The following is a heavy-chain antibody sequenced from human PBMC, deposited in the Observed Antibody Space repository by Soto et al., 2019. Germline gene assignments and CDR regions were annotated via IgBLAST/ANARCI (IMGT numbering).Heavy chain of an antibody. CDR1: GFTVSSNY. V-gene: IGHV3-53*01. J-gene: IGHJ6*02. Sequence: GGSLRLSCAASGFTVSSNYMSWVRQAPGKGLEWVSVIYSGGSTYYADSVKGRFTISRDNSKNTLYLQMNSLRAEDTAVYYCARDSGFVDFWSGYYYYYGMDAWGQGTTVTVSS. CDR2: IYSGGST. CDR3: ARDSGFVDFWSGYYYYYGMDA. D-gene: IGHD3-3*01.